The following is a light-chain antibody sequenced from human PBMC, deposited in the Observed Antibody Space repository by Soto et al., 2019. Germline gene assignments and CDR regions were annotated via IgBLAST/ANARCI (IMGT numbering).Light chain of an antibody. CDR2: EAS. J-gene: IGKJ4*01. Sequence: EILMTQSPATLSVSPGERATITCRASQTVSSSLAWYQQKPGQAPRLLIYEASNRATGIPARVSGSGAGTEFTLTINSLEHGDVEVYECQQRNNWPLTFGGGTKVDIK. CDR3: QQRNNWPLT. V-gene: IGKV3-11*01. CDR1: QTVSSS.